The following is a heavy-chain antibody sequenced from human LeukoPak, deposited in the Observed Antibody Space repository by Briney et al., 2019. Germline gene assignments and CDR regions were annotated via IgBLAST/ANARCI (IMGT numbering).Heavy chain of an antibody. CDR1: GFTFDDYA. CDR2: ISGDGGST. Sequence: PGGSLRLSCAASGFTFDDYAMHWVRHAPGKGLEWVSLISGDGGSTYYADSVKGRFTISRDNSKNSLYLQMNSLRTEDTGLYYCAKVGYGQLGLFDYGGQGALVTVSS. V-gene: IGHV3-43*02. CDR3: AKVGYGQLGLFDY. D-gene: IGHD5-18*01. J-gene: IGHJ4*02.